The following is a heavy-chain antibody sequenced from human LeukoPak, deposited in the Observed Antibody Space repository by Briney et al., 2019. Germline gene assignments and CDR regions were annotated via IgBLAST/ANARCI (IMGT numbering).Heavy chain of an antibody. D-gene: IGHD6-6*01. CDR2: ISDSGDIT. CDR3: AKIRAARPGY. Sequence: GGSLRLSYAASGFTFSIYGMSWVRQAPGKGLEWVSGISDSGDITYYADSVKGRFTISRDNSKNTLYLQMNSLTVEDTAVYYCAKIRAARPGYWGQGTLVTVSS. J-gene: IGHJ4*02. CDR1: GFTFSIYG. V-gene: IGHV3-23*01.